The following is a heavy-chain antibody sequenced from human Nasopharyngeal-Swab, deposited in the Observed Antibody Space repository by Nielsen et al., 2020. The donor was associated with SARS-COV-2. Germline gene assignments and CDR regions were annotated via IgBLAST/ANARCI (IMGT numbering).Heavy chain of an antibody. J-gene: IGHJ6*02. CDR3: AREDRWTLTSFYYALDV. CDR2: IYHSGST. CDR1: GGSISSPGYS. V-gene: IGHV4-30-2*05. D-gene: IGHD3-9*01. Sequence: SETLSLTCAVSGGSISSPGYSWNWIRQPPGKGLEWIGYIYHSGSTNYNPSLKSRVAISIDTSKNQFSLRLSSVTAADTAVYYCAREDRWTLTSFYYALDVWGQGTTVTVSS.